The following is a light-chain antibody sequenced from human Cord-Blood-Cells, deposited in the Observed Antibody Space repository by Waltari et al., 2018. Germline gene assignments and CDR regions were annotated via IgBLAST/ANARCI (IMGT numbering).Light chain of an antibody. J-gene: IGLJ3*02. CDR2: GNS. CDR1: SSHIRAGYD. CDR3: QSYDSSLSGWV. V-gene: IGLV1-40*01. Sequence: QSVLTQPPSVSGAPGQRVTISCTGSSSHIRAGYDVHWYQQLPGTAPKLLIYGNSNRPSGVPDRFSGSKSGTSASLAITGLQAEDEADYYCQSYDSSLSGWVFGGGTKLTVL.